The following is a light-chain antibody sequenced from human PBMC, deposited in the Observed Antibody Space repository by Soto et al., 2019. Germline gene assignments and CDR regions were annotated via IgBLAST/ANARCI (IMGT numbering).Light chain of an antibody. J-gene: IGLJ3*02. Sequence: QSALTQPPSVSAAPGQKVTISCSGSSSNIGNNYVSWYQQLPGTAPKLLIYENNKRPKGIPDRFSGSKSGTSATLGITGLQTGGAAGYYCGTWDRSLRGWVFGGRTKLTVL. CDR1: SSNIGNNY. V-gene: IGLV1-51*02. CDR2: ENN. CDR3: GTWDRSLRGWV.